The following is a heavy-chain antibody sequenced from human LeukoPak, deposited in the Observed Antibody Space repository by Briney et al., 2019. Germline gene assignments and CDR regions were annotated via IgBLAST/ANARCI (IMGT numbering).Heavy chain of an antibody. V-gene: IGHV1-18*01. CDR1: GYTFTSYG. Sequence: GASVKVSCKASGYTFTSYGISWVRQAPGRGLEWMGWISAYNGNTNYAQKLQGRVTMTTDTSTSTAYMELRSLRSDDTAVYYCARDGGFWSGYYRVYAFDIWGQGTMVTVSS. CDR2: ISAYNGNT. J-gene: IGHJ3*02. D-gene: IGHD3-3*01. CDR3: ARDGGFWSGYYRVYAFDI.